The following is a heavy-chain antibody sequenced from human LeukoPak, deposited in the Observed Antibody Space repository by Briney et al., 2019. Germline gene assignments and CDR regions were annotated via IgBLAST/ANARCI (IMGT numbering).Heavy chain of an antibody. CDR2: IHYSGST. J-gene: IGHJ4*02. CDR1: GASISSSSYY. V-gene: IGHV4-61*01. D-gene: IGHD4-17*01. CDR3: AREQYADLIFDS. Sequence: SETLSLTCTVSGASISSSSYYWGYFRQPPGKGLEWIGYIHYSGSTNYNPSLKSRVTISVDTSKNQFSLKLSSVTAADTAVYYCAREQYADLIFDSWGQGTLVTVSS.